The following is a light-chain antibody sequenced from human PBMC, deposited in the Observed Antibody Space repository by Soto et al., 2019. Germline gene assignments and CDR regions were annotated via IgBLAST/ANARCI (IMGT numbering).Light chain of an antibody. Sequence: QSVLTQPPSVSGAPGQRVTISCTGSSSNIGAGYDGHWYQQLPGTAPKLLIYGNSNRPSGVPDRFSGSKSGTSASLAITGLQAEDEADYYCQSYDSSLSGYVFGPGTKLTVL. CDR3: QSYDSSLSGYV. V-gene: IGLV1-40*01. CDR1: SSNIGAGYD. J-gene: IGLJ1*01. CDR2: GNS.